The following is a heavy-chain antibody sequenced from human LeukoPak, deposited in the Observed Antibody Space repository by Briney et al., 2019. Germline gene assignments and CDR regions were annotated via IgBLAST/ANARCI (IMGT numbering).Heavy chain of an antibody. CDR3: ARQLAAPAYYFDY. Sequence: SETLSLTCTVSGGSISTYYWNWIRQPPGKGLEWIGYIYYSGSTNYNPSLKSRVTISVDTSKNQFSLKLSSVTAADTAVYYCARQLAAPAYYFDYWGQGTLVTVSS. J-gene: IGHJ4*02. D-gene: IGHD6-6*01. CDR2: IYYSGST. CDR1: GGSISTYY. V-gene: IGHV4-59*08.